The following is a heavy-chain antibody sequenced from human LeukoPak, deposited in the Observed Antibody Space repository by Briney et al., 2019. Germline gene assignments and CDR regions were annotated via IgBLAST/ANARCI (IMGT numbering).Heavy chain of an antibody. D-gene: IGHD6-13*01. CDR3: ASPAVYSSSWYYFDY. CDR1: GFTFINYG. J-gene: IGHJ4*02. V-gene: IGHV3-30*03. CDR2: ISYDGSSK. Sequence: HPGRSLRLSCAASGFTFINYGMHWVRQAPGKGLEWVAVISYDGSSKYYADSVKGRFTISRDNSKNTLYLQMNSLRAEDTAVYYCASPAVYSSSWYYFDYWGQGTLVTVSS.